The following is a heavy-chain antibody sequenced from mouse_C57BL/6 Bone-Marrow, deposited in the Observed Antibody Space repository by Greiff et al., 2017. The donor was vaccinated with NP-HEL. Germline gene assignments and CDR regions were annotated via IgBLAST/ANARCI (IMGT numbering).Heavy chain of an antibody. CDR2: IYPGSGST. J-gene: IGHJ4*01. V-gene: IGHV1-55*01. CDR1: GYTFTSYW. CDR3: ARGPLLPYYAMDY. D-gene: IGHD6-1*01. Sequence: QVQLKQPGAELVKPGASVKMSCKASGYTFTSYWITWVKQRPGQGLEWIGDIYPGSGSTNYNEKFKSKATLTVDTSSSTAYMQLSSLTSEDSAVYYCARGPLLPYYAMDYWGQGTSVTVSS.